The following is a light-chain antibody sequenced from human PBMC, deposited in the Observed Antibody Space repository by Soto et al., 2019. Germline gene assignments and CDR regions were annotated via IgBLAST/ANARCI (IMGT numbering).Light chain of an antibody. CDR2: DVS. CDR3: QQYDSYSWT. J-gene: IGKJ1*01. Sequence: DIQMTQSPSTLSASVGERVTITCRASQSVSNWLAWYQQKPGKAPKLLIYDVSSLESGVPSRFSGSGSGTEFILTISSVQPDDFATYYCQQYDSYSWTFDQGTKVEMK. CDR1: QSVSNW. V-gene: IGKV1-5*01.